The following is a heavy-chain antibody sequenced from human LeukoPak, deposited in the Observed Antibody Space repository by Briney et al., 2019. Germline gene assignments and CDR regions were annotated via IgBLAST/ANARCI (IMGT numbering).Heavy chain of an antibody. D-gene: IGHD6-13*01. V-gene: IGHV4-38-2*02. CDR2: VSHSGYT. Sequence: SETLSLTCNVSGHSINSAFFWGWTRQAPGKGLEWIASVSHSGYTYHNPSLRSRVTISVDTTKNQFSLKLSSVTAADTAVYYCARVGSSWDHADYWGQGTLVTVSS. CDR1: GHSINSAFF. J-gene: IGHJ4*02. CDR3: ARVGSSWDHADY.